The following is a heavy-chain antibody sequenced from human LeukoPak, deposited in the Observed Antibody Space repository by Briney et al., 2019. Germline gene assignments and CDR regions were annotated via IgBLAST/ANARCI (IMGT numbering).Heavy chain of an antibody. CDR2: IYISGST. Sequence: SETLSLTCTVSGGSISSYYWSWIRQPAGKGLEWIGRIYISGSTNYNPSFKSRVTMSVDTSKNQFSLKLSSVTAANTAVYYCARDLYYDILTGYRLGVYYYYMDVWGKGTTVTVSS. CDR1: GGSISSYY. J-gene: IGHJ6*03. D-gene: IGHD3-9*01. CDR3: ARDLYYDILTGYRLGVYYYYMDV. V-gene: IGHV4-4*07.